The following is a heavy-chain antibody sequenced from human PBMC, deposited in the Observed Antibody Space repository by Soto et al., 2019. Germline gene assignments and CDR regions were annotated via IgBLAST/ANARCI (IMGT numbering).Heavy chain of an antibody. Sequence: QVQLVQSGAEVKKPGASVTVSCRASGDTFTGYYMHWVRQAPGQGLEWMGWINPNSGVTKYAQKVQGWVTMPRDTSIRTDYMQLSRLRSDDTAVYYCARESGGATAPLDYYYFYMDVWGTGTTVTVSS. CDR2: INPNSGVT. CDR1: GDTFTGYY. J-gene: IGHJ6*03. V-gene: IGHV1-2*04. D-gene: IGHD5-12*01. CDR3: ARESGGATAPLDYYYFYMDV.